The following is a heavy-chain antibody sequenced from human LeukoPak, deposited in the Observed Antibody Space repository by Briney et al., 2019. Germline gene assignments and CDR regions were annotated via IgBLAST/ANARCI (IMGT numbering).Heavy chain of an antibody. J-gene: IGHJ4*02. Sequence: ASVKVSCKASGYTFTSYYMHWVRQAPGQGLEWMGIIKPRGGSTSYAQKFQGRVTMTWDTTTSTVYMELRSLRSEDTAVYYCVREEEGGTFDYWGQGTLVTVSS. CDR2: IKPRGGST. D-gene: IGHD3-16*01. CDR3: VREEEGGTFDY. CDR1: GYTFTSYY. V-gene: IGHV1-46*01.